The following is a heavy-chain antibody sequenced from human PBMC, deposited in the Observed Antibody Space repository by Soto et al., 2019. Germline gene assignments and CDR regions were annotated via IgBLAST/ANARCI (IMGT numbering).Heavy chain of an antibody. D-gene: IGHD6-19*01. V-gene: IGHV1-69*13. CDR3: ARPKGSYSSGYYYFDY. Sequence: ASVKVSCKTSGGTFSTYAIYWVRQAPGQGLEWMGAIIPLFGTADYAQKFQGRVTITADESTSTASVELSSLRSEDTAVYYCARPKGSYSSGYYYFDYWGQGTLVTVSS. J-gene: IGHJ4*02. CDR1: GGTFSTYA. CDR2: IIPLFGTA.